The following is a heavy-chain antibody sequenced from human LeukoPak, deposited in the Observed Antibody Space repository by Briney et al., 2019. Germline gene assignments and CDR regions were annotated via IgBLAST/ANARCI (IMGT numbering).Heavy chain of an antibody. CDR3: AKDRDGYSGARGFDC. D-gene: IGHD5-12*01. V-gene: IGHV3-23*01. CDR1: GFTFSSYA. Sequence: PGGSLRLSCAASGFTFSSYAMSWVRQAPGKGLEWVSGISASGSRTYYADSVKGRFTISRDNSKNTLHLQMNSLGAADTAVYYCAKDRDGYSGARGFDCWGQGTLVTVSS. CDR2: ISASGSRT. J-gene: IGHJ4*02.